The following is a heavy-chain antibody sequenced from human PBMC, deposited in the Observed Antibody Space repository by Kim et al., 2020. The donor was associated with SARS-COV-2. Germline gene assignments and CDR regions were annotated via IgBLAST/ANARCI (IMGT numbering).Heavy chain of an antibody. Sequence: GGSLRLSCAASGFTFSSNYMSWVRQAPGKGLEWVSVIYSGGSTYYADSVKDRFTISTDNSKNKLYLQMNSLGAEDTAVYYCASGEGVNDFYGMDVWGQGTTVTVSS. J-gene: IGHJ6*02. D-gene: IGHD3-10*01. CDR3: ASGEGVNDFYGMDV. CDR1: GFTFSSNY. V-gene: IGHV3-53*01. CDR2: IYSGGST.